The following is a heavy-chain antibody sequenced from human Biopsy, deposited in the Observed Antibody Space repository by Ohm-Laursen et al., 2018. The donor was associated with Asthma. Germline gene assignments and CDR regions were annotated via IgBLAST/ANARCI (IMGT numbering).Heavy chain of an antibody. Sequence: GSLRLSCTATGLTFSDHYMDWVRQAPGKGLEWVGRTRNKANSYTTEYAASVKGRFNISRDDSKNSLYLQMNSLKTEDTAVYYCASDLGGYYYDSSGYSSDYWGQGTLVTVSS. CDR2: TRNKANSYTT. CDR1: GLTFSDHY. CDR3: ASDLGGYYYDSSGYSSDY. D-gene: IGHD3-22*01. V-gene: IGHV3-72*01. J-gene: IGHJ4*02.